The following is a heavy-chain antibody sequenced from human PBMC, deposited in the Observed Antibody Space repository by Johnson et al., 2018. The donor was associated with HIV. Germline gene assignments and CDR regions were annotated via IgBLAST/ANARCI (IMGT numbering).Heavy chain of an antibody. D-gene: IGHD6-13*01. Sequence: VQLVESGGGLVQPGRSLRLSCAVSGFTFDDYAMHWVRQAPGKGLEWVGRIKSKTDGGTTDYAAPVKGRFTISRDDTKNTLYLQMNSLRAGDTAVYYCARGGAAAGGAFDIWGQGTMVTVSS. V-gene: IGHV3-15*01. CDR1: GFTFDDYA. CDR3: ARGGAAAGGAFDI. J-gene: IGHJ3*02. CDR2: IKSKTDGGTT.